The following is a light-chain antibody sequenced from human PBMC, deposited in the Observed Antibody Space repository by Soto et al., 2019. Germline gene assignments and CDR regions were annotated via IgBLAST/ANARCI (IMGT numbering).Light chain of an antibody. CDR2: DAS. J-gene: IGKJ1*01. CDR3: QQLNSYPIT. CDR1: QSVSSY. Sequence: EIVFTQSPSTLSLSPGERATLSCRASQSVSSYLAWYQQKPGQAPRLLIYDASNRATGIPARFSGSGSGTDFTLTISSLEPEDFAVYYCQQLNSYPITFGQGTKVDI. V-gene: IGKV3-11*01.